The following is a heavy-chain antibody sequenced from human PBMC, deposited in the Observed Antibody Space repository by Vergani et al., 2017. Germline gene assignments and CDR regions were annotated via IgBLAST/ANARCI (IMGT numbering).Heavy chain of an antibody. CDR1: GFTFSSYW. D-gene: IGHD3-9*01. V-gene: IGHV3-7*01. J-gene: IGHJ4*02. Sequence: EVQLVESGGGLVQPGGSLRLSCAASGFTFSSYWMSWVRQAPGKGLEWVANIKQDGSEKYYVDSVKGRFTISRDNAKNSLYLQMNSLRAEDTAVYYCARPNILTGYYRIIDYWGQGTLVTVSS. CDR3: ARPNILTGYYRIIDY. CDR2: IKQDGSEK.